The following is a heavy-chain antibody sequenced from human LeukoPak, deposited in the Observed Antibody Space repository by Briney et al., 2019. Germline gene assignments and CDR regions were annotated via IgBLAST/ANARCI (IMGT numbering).Heavy chain of an antibody. D-gene: IGHD6-19*01. CDR3: ARRAYSSGYYFFDY. CDR1: GGSISSFH. J-gene: IGHJ4*02. V-gene: IGHV4-59*01. CDR2: IYYSGST. Sequence: PSETLSLTCTVSGGSISSFHWSWIRQPPGKGLEWIGYIYYSGSTNCNPSLKSRVTISVDTSKNQFSLKLSSVTAADTAVYYCARRAYSSGYYFFDYWGQGALVPVSS.